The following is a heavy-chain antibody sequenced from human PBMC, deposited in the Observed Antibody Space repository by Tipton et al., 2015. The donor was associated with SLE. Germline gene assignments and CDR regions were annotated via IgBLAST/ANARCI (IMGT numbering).Heavy chain of an antibody. V-gene: IGHV1-18*04. CDR2: ISAYNGNT. CDR1: GYTFTSYG. Sequence: QLVQSGAEVKKPGASVKVSCKASGYTFTSYGISWVRQAPGQGLGWMGWISAYNGNTNYAQKLQGRVTMTTDTSTSTAYVELRSLRSDDTAVYYCARDVRDYYYYMDVWGKGTTVTVSS. J-gene: IGHJ6*03. CDR3: ARDVRDYYYYMDV.